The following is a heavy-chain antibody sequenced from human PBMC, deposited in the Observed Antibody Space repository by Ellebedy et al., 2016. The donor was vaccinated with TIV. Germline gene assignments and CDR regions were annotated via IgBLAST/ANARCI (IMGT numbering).Heavy chain of an antibody. D-gene: IGHD4-23*01. J-gene: IGHJ4*02. CDR3: ARGWDYGGNSFSDY. V-gene: IGHV4-4*07. CDR1: GGSISSYY. CDR2: IYTSGST. Sequence: MPSETLSLTCTVSGGSISSYYWSWIRQPAGKGLEWIGRIYTSGSTNYNPSLKSRVTMSVDTSKNQFSLKLSSVTAADTAVYYCARGWDYGGNSFSDYWGQGTLVTVSS.